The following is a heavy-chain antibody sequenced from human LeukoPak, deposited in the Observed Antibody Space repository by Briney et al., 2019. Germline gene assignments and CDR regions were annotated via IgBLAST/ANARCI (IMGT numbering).Heavy chain of an antibody. CDR3: ARDMGAPDYGSYSVDY. V-gene: IGHV4-61*01. D-gene: IGHD4-23*01. J-gene: IGHJ4*02. CDR2: IHYSGSA. Sequence: SEALSLTCTVSGGSVSSGSYYWSWIRQPPGRGLEWIAYIHYSGSAAYNPSLKSRVTISRDMSTNQFSLKMTSVTAADTAVYFCARDMGAPDYGSYSVDYWGQGTLVTVSS. CDR1: GGSVSSGSYY.